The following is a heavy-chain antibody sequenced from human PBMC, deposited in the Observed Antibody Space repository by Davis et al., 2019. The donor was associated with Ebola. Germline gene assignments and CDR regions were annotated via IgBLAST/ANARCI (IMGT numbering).Heavy chain of an antibody. V-gene: IGHV4-59*12. CDR3: ARTTTVGIYYYYYGMDV. CDR2: IYHSGST. CDR1: GGSISSYY. J-gene: IGHJ6*02. Sequence: SETLSLTCTVSGGSISSYYWSWIRQPPGKGLEWIGEIYHSGSTNYNPSLKSRVTISVDKSKNQFSLKLSSVTAADTAVYYRARTTTVGIYYYYYGMDVWGQGTTVTVSS. D-gene: IGHD4-23*01.